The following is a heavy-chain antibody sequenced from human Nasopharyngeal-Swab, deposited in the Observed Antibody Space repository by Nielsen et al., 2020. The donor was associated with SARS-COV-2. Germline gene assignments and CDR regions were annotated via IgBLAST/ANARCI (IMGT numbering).Heavy chain of an antibody. D-gene: IGHD4-17*01. J-gene: IGHJ2*01. CDR1: GGSMSSNRYY. Sequence: GSLRLSCSVSGGSMSSNRYYWGWVRQPPGKGLEWIGSIYHSGNTYDRPYLKSRVTVSVDTSKNQFSLKLSSVTGADTAVYYCARHGWVAGDYSVDLWGRGTLVSVSS. CDR2: IYHSGNT. V-gene: IGHV4-39*01. CDR3: ARHGWVAGDYSVDL.